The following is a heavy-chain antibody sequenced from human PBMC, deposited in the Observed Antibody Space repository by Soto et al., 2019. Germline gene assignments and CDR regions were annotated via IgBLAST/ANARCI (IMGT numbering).Heavy chain of an antibody. J-gene: IGHJ4*01. CDR1: CYTFTNYG. V-gene: IGHV1-18*01. D-gene: IGHD6-6*01. Sequence: QVQLVQSGAEVKKPGASVKVSCKASCYTFTNYGINWVRQAPGKGLEWLGWVSAYNGERRYAQRVQARVIMTTDTSTTTAYMELRSLRSDDTAVYYCSRGTSIPASGDYWGKGTLVTVSS. CDR3: SRGTSIPASGDY. CDR2: VSAYNGER.